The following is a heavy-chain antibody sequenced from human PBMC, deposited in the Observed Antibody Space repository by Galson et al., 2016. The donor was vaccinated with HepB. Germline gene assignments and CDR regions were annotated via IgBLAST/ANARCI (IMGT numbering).Heavy chain of an antibody. V-gene: IGHV1-18*01. D-gene: IGHD6-19*01. J-gene: IGHJ1*01. CDR3: ARVENIAVAFSFQH. CDR2: ISIYNGNT. Sequence: SVKVSCKASGYTFTSYGLIWVRQAPGQGLEWMGWISIYNGNTDYAQKFQGRVTMTTDTSTSTAYMELRSLRSDDTAVYYCARVENIAVAFSFQHWGQGTLVTVSS. CDR1: GYTFTSYG.